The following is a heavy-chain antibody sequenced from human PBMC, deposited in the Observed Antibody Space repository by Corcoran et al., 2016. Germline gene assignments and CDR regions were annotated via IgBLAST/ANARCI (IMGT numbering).Heavy chain of an antibody. J-gene: IGHJ4*02. D-gene: IGHD3-3*01. Sequence: QVQLQQWGAGLLKPSETLSLTCAVYGGSFSGYYWSWIRQPPGKGLEWIGEINHSGSTNYNPSLKSRVTISVDTSKNQFSLKLSSVTAADTAVYYCARASLYYDFWSGSFKELYYFDYWGQGTLVTVSS. CDR3: ARASLYYDFWSGSFKELYYFDY. CDR2: INHSGST. CDR1: GGSFSGYY. V-gene: IGHV4-34*01.